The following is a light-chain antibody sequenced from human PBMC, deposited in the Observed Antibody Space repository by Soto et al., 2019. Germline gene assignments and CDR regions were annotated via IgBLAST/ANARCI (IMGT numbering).Light chain of an antibody. J-gene: IGLJ1*01. V-gene: IGLV2-14*01. CDR3: TSYTSSSTPYV. Sequence: QSALNQPASVSGSPGQSITISCAGTSSDVGGYTYVSWYQQHPGKAPKLMIYDVSNRPSGVSNRFSGSKSGNTASLTISGLQAEDEADDYCTSYTSSSTPYVFGGGTKVTVL. CDR1: SSDVGGYTY. CDR2: DVS.